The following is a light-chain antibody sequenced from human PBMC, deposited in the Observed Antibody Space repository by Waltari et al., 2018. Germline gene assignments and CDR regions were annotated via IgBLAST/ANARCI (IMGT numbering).Light chain of an antibody. CDR1: NIGSKS. Sequence: SYVLPQPPSVSVAPGQTARLPCGGTNIGSKSVHWSQQKAAQAPVTVVYDDRVRPSGIPGRFSGSNAGSTATLTISRVEVGDEADYYCQVWDSTGDHSPVVFGGGTRLTVL. V-gene: IGLV3-21*02. CDR2: DDR. CDR3: QVWDSTGDHSPVV. J-gene: IGLJ2*01.